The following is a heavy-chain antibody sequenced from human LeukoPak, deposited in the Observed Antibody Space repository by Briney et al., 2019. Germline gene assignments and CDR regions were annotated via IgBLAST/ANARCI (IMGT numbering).Heavy chain of an antibody. D-gene: IGHD5-12*01. J-gene: IGHJ4*02. Sequence: QPGGSLRLSCTATGFTFSNFGMAWVRQAPGQGLEWVSTITGSGGGTYYADSVKGRFIISRDNSKTTLYLQMNSLRVEDTAVYYCAKDPTKAVGFSHIDYWGPGTLVTVSS. CDR3: AKDPTKAVGFSHIDY. V-gene: IGHV3-23*01. CDR1: GFTFSNFG. CDR2: ITGSGGGT.